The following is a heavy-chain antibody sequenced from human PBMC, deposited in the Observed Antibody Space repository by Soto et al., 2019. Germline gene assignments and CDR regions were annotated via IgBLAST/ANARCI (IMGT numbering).Heavy chain of an antibody. V-gene: IGHV2-70*04. J-gene: IGHJ4*02. CDR3: ARTSITIFGVVTRGGDYFDY. Sequence: XGPTLLNTTQTLSLTCTFSVFSLIASGMRVSWIRQPPGKALEWLARIDWDYDKFYSTSLKTRLTISKDTSKNQVVLTMTNMDPVDTATYYCARTSITIFGVVTRGGDYFDYWGQGTLVTVSS. D-gene: IGHD3-3*01. CDR1: VFSLIASGMR. CDR2: IDWDYDK.